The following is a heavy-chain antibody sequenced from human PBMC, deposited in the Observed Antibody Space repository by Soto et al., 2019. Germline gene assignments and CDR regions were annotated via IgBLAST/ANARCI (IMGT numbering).Heavy chain of an antibody. D-gene: IGHD6-19*01. Sequence: KPSETLSLTCTVSGGSISSSSYYWGWIRQPPGKGLEWIGSIYYSGSTYYNPSLKSRVTISVDTSKNQFSLKLSSVTAADTAVYYCARITVAGILVGYWGQGTLVTVSS. V-gene: IGHV4-39*01. CDR3: ARITVAGILVGY. CDR2: IYYSGST. J-gene: IGHJ4*02. CDR1: GGSISSSSYY.